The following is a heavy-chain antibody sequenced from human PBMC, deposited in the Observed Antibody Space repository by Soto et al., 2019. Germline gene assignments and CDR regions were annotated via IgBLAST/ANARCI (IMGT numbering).Heavy chain of an antibody. V-gene: IGHV1-3*01. CDR3: ARDQGWGYTRYYYYYGMDV. CDR1: GYTFTSYA. CDR2: INAGNGNT. D-gene: IGHD5-12*01. J-gene: IGHJ6*02. Sequence: ASVKVSCKASGYTFTSYAMHWVRQAPGQRLEWMGWINAGNGNTKYSQKFQGRVTITRDTSASTAYMELSSLRSEDTAVYYCARDQGWGYTRYYYYYGMDVWGQGTTVTVSS.